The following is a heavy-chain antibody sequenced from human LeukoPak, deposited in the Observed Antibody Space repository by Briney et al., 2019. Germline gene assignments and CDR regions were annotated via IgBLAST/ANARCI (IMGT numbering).Heavy chain of an antibody. Sequence: PSETLSLTCTVSGGSISSYYWSWIRQPPGKGLEWIGYIHYSGSTNYNPSLRSRVTISADRPKNQFSLKLSPVTAADTAVYFCARDQGYMDVWGKGTTVTVSS. J-gene: IGHJ6*03. CDR2: IHYSGST. CDR1: GGSISSYY. V-gene: IGHV4-59*01. CDR3: ARDQGYMDV.